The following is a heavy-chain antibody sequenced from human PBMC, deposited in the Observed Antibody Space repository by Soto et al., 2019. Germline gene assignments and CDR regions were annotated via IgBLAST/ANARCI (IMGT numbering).Heavy chain of an antibody. D-gene: IGHD4-17*01. CDR2: IIPIFGTP. CDR1: GGTFSSYA. J-gene: IGHJ4*02. V-gene: IGHV1-69*06. CDR3: ASYGDCYFDY. Sequence: QVQLVQSGAEVKKPGSSMKVSCKASGGTFSSYAISWVRQAPAHGLEWMGGIIPIFGTPNYAQKFQGRVTITADKSTSTAYMELSSLRSEDTAVDYCASYGDCYFDYWGQGTLVTVSS.